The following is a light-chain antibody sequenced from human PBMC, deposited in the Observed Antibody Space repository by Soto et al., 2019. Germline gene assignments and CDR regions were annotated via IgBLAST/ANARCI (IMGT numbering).Light chain of an antibody. CDR1: QSINNRY. CDR2: AAS. V-gene: IGKV3-20*01. Sequence: EIVLTQSPGTLSLSPGERATLSCRASQSINNRYLAWYQQKPGQAPRLLIYAASSRATGIPDRFSGSGSGIDFTLTISRLEPEDFTVYYSQQFGSSPGFTFGPGTKVDIK. J-gene: IGKJ3*01. CDR3: QQFGSSPGFT.